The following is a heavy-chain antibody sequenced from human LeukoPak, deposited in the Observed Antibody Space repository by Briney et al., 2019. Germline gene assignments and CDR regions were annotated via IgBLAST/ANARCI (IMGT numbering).Heavy chain of an antibody. CDR2: ISGSGGST. CDR1: GFTFSSYG. V-gene: IGHV3-23*01. J-gene: IGHJ4*02. Sequence: PGGSLRLSCAASGFTFSSYGMSWVRQAPGKGLEWVSAISGSGGSTYYADSVKGRFTISRDNSKNTLYLQMNSLRAEDTAVYYCAKNSLSVAANYYFDYWGQGTLVTVSS. CDR3: AKNSLSVAANYYFDY. D-gene: IGHD2-15*01.